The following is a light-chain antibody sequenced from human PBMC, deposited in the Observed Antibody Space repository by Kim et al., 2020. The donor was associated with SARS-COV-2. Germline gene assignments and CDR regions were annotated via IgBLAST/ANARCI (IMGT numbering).Light chain of an antibody. CDR3: QQYGGSLQT. J-gene: IGKJ2*01. Sequence: LSAGGRATRTCRASQSISSNYLAWYQKKPGQAPTRLIYGASSRATGIPDRFRGSGSGTDFTLIITRLEPEDFAVYYCQQYGGSLQTFGQGTKLEI. CDR2: GAS. CDR1: QSISSNY. V-gene: IGKV3-20*01.